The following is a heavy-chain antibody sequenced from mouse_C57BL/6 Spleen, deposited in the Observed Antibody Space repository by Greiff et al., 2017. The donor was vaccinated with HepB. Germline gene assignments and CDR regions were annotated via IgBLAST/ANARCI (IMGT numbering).Heavy chain of an antibody. CDR1: GYTFTDYN. V-gene: IGHV1-22*01. D-gene: IGHD1-1*01. Sequence: DVQLQESGPELVKPGASVKMSCKASGYTFTDYNMHWVKQSHGKSLEWIGYINPNNGGTSYNQKFKGKATLTVNKSSSTAYMELRSLTSEDSAVYYCARPRGDYGSSPYWYFDVWGTGTTVTVSS. J-gene: IGHJ1*03. CDR2: INPNNGGT. CDR3: ARPRGDYGSSPYWYFDV.